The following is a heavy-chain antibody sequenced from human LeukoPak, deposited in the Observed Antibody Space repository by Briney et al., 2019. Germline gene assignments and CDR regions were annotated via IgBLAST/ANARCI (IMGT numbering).Heavy chain of an antibody. CDR2: ISWNSGSI. V-gene: IGHV3-9*01. Sequence: GGSLRLSCAASGFTFDDYAMHWVRQAPGKGLEWVSGISWNSGSIGYADSVKGRFTISRDNAKNSLYLQMNSLRDDDTAVYYCARGEHRSAWLIDYWGQGTLVTVSS. CDR3: ARGEHRSAWLIDY. D-gene: IGHD3-3*01. J-gene: IGHJ4*02. CDR1: GFTFDDYA.